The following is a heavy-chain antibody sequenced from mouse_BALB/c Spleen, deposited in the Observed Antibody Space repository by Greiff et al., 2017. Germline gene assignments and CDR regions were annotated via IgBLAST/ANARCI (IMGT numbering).Heavy chain of an antibody. V-gene: IGHV5-9-4*01. Sequence: EVMLVESGGGLVTPGGSLKLSCAASGFTFSSYAMSWVRQSPEKRLEWVAEISSGGSYTYYPDTVTGRFTISSDNAKNTLYLEMSSLRTEDTAMYYCAREFTTGVAAPYAMDYWGQGTSVTVSS. CDR2: ISSGGSYT. J-gene: IGHJ4*01. CDR1: GFTFSSYA. D-gene: IGHD1-1*01. CDR3: AREFTTGVAAPYAMDY.